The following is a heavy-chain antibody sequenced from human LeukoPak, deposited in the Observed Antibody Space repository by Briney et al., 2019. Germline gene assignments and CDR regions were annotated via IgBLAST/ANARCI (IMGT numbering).Heavy chain of an antibody. Sequence: PSETLSLTCAVYGESFSGYYWSWIRQPPGKGLEWIGEINHSGSTNYNPSLKSRVTISVDTSKNQFSLKLSSVTAADTAVYYCARRVLDCSSTSCYDAFDYWGQGTLVTVSS. CDR3: ARRVLDCSSTSCYDAFDY. CDR1: GESFSGYY. D-gene: IGHD2-2*01. CDR2: INHSGST. V-gene: IGHV4-34*01. J-gene: IGHJ4*02.